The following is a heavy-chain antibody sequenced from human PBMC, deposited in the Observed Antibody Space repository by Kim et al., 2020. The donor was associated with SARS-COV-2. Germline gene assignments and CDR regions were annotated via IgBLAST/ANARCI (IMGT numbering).Heavy chain of an antibody. CDR2: IYYSGST. D-gene: IGHD1-7*01. V-gene: IGHV4-59*01. Sequence: SETLSLTCTVSGGSISSYYWSWIRQPPGKGLEWIGYIYYSGSTNYNPSLKSRVTISVDTSKNQFSLKLSSVTAADTAVYYCAREGWKYEGGWWFDPWGQGTLVTVSS. J-gene: IGHJ5*02. CDR3: AREGWKYEGGWWFDP. CDR1: GGSISSYY.